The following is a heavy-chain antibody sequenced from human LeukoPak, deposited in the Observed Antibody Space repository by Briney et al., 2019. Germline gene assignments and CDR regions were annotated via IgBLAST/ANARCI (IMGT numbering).Heavy chain of an antibody. CDR3: ARAPRGYCSSTSCLNWFDP. CDR1: GGSISSSSYY. V-gene: IGHV4-39*07. CDR2: IYYSGST. D-gene: IGHD2-2*01. Sequence: SETLSLTCTVSGGSISSSSYYWGWIRQPPGKGLEWIGSIYYSGSTYYNSSLKSRVTISVDTSKNQFSLKLSSVTAADTAVYYCARAPRGYCSSTSCLNWFDPWGQGTLVTVSS. J-gene: IGHJ5*02.